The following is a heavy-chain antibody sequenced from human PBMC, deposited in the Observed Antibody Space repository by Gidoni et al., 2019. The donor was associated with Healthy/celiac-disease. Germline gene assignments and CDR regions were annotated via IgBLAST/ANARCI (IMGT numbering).Heavy chain of an antibody. V-gene: IGHV3-66*02. Sequence: EVQLVGSGGGLVQPGGSLRLSCAASGFTVRSNYMSWVRQAPGKGLGWVSVIYSGGSTYYADSVKGRFTISRDNSKNTLYLQMNSLRAEDTAVYYCARGIHDYGGNYYFDYWGQGTLVTVSS. CDR3: ARGIHDYGGNYYFDY. D-gene: IGHD4-17*01. J-gene: IGHJ4*02. CDR1: GFTVRSNY. CDR2: IYSGGST.